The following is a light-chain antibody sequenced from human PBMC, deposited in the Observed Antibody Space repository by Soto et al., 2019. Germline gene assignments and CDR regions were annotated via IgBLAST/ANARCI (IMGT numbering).Light chain of an antibody. V-gene: IGKV3D-20*02. CDR1: QSVSSSY. J-gene: IGKJ1*01. CDR2: GTS. Sequence: EIVLTQSPGTLSLSPGETATLSCRASQSVSSSYLSWYQQTPGQAPRLVMYGTSKRATGIPDRFSGSGSGTDFTLTISSLQSEDFAVYYCQQRFNWPPWTFGQGTKVGI. CDR3: QQRFNWPPWT.